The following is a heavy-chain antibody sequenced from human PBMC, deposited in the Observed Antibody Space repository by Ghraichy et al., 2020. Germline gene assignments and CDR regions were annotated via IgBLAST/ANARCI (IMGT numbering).Heavy chain of an antibody. CDR3: ARETSHGDGSPDY. D-gene: IGHD1-26*01. Sequence: ESLRLSCAASGFTFSRYWMCWVRQAPGKGLEWVANIKVDGGEKYYVDSVEGRFTISRDNAKNSLYLQMNSLRGEDTALYYCARETSHGDGSPDYWGQGTLVTVSS. V-gene: IGHV3-7*01. J-gene: IGHJ4*02. CDR2: IKVDGGEK. CDR1: GFTFSRYW.